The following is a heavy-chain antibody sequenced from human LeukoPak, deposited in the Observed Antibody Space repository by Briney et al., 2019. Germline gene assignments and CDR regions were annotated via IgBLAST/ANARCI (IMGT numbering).Heavy chain of an antibody. CDR3: ARGHPSAEPPDY. CDR2: INPNTGGA. CDR1: GYTFTGYY. Sequence: ASVKVSCKASGYTFTGYYIHWVRQAPGQGLEYVGWINPNTGGASYAQKFRGRVTMSRDTSITTVHMELTRLTSDDSAVYYCARGHPSAEPPDYWGQGSLVTVSS. D-gene: IGHD1-14*01. J-gene: IGHJ4*02. V-gene: IGHV1-2*02.